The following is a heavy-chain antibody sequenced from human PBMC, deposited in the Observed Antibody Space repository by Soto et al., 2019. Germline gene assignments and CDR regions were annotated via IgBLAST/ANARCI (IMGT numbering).Heavy chain of an antibody. V-gene: IGHV3-23*01. D-gene: IGHD2-21*02. CDR1: GFTFSNYA. J-gene: IGHJ4*02. CDR2: IGGDISGGGAGTT. Sequence: EVQLLESGGGLVQPGGSLRLSCAASGFTFSNYAMSWVRQAPGKGLEWVSSIGGDISGGGAGTTYYADSVKGRFTISRDNSKNTLFLHVNSLRAEDTAVYFCAQISWCGGDCSSYYWGQGTLVTVSS. CDR3: AQISWCGGDCSSYY.